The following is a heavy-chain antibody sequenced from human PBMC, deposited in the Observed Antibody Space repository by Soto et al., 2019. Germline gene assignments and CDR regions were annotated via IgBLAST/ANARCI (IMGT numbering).Heavy chain of an antibody. J-gene: IGHJ6*02. Sequence: GASVKVSCKASGYTFTSYYMHWVRQAPGQGLEWMGMISAYSGSTSYAQKLKGRVTMTTDTSTSTAYMELRSLRSDDTAVYYCARDIYEAAAGYYYYGMDVWGQGTTVTVSS. D-gene: IGHD6-13*01. V-gene: IGHV1-18*04. CDR3: ARDIYEAAAGYYYYGMDV. CDR1: GYTFTSYY. CDR2: ISAYSGST.